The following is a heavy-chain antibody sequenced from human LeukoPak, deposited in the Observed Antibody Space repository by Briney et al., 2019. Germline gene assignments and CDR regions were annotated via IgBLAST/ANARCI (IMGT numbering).Heavy chain of an antibody. CDR1: GYTFTSYY. V-gene: IGHV1-46*01. J-gene: IGHJ4*02. CDR3: ARDGPRVGIGTMAVDY. D-gene: IGHD2-21*01. Sequence: ASVKVSCKASGYTFTSYYMHWVRQAPGQGLEWMGIINPSGGSTSYAQKFQGRVTMTRDMSTSTGYMELSSLRSEATAVYYCARDGPRVGIGTMAVDYWGEGTLVTVSS. CDR2: INPSGGST.